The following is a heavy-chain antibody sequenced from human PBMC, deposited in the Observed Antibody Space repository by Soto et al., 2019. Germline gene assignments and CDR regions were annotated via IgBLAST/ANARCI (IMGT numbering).Heavy chain of an antibody. V-gene: IGHV4-59*01. J-gene: IGHJ3*01. CDR2: IYYSGST. CDR3: AGVGGGAFDF. Sequence: PSETLSLTCTVSGGSISSYYWSWIRQPPGKGLEWIGYIYYSGSTNYNPSLKSRVTISVDTSKNQFSLKLSSVTAADTAVYYCAGVGGGAFDFWAQGKMLTVSS. D-gene: IGHD3-16*01. CDR1: GGSISSYY.